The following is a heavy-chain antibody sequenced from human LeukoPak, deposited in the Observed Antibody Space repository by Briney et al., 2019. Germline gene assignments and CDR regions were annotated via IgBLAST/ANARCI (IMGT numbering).Heavy chain of an antibody. D-gene: IGHD3-10*01. CDR3: ARDAGPLIGQIWFGEFNYYYMDV. CDR2: INPNSGGT. V-gene: IGHV1-2*02. Sequence: GASVKVSCKASGYTFTGYYMHWVRQAPGQGLEWMGWINPNSGGTNCAQKFQGRVTMTRDTSISTAYMELSRLRSDGTAVYYCARDAGPLIGQIWFGEFNYYYMDVWGKGTTVTISS. J-gene: IGHJ6*03. CDR1: GYTFTGYY.